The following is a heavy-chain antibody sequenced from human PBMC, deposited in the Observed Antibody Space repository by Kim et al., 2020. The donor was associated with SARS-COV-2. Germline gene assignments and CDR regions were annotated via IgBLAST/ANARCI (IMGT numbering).Heavy chain of an antibody. CDR1: GFTFTDYY. CDR3: AREGRYGQSDSAAFDV. J-gene: IGHJ3*01. Sequence: ASVKVSCKASGFTFTDYYMHWVRQAPGQGLEWMGWINAKSGDRNSAQKFQGSVTMTRDTSTRTIYIEVRRLTSDDTAVYYCAREGRYGQSDSAAFDVWGQGTMVTVST. D-gene: IGHD5-18*01. CDR2: INAKSGDR. V-gene: IGHV1-2*02.